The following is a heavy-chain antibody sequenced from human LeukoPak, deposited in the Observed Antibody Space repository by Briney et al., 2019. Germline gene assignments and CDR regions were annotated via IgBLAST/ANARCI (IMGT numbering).Heavy chain of an antibody. D-gene: IGHD3-22*01. CDR3: ARQRHYYDSSGFRWFDP. V-gene: IGHV5-51*01. Sequence: GESLKISCKGSGYSFSTYWIGWVRQMSGKGLEWMGIIYPGDSDTRYSPSFQGQVTISADKSISTAYLQWSSLKASDTAMYYCARQRHYYDSSGFRWFDPWGQGTLVTVSS. CDR1: GYSFSTYW. CDR2: IYPGDSDT. J-gene: IGHJ5*02.